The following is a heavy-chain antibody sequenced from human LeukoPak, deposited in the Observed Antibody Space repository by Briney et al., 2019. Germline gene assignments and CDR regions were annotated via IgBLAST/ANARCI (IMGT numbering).Heavy chain of an antibody. Sequence: AGGSLRLSCAASGFTFSNYGMFWVRQAPGKGLDWVAFIRFDGGHKYYADSVKGRFTISRDNSKNTVYLQMDSLRAEDTALYYCARGVSAGYWGQGTLVTVSS. CDR1: GFTFSNYG. CDR3: ARGVSAGY. V-gene: IGHV3-30*02. D-gene: IGHD5/OR15-5a*01. CDR2: IRFDGGHK. J-gene: IGHJ4*02.